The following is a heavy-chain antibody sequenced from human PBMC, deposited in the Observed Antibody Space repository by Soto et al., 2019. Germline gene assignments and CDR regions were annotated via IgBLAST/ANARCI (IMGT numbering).Heavy chain of an antibody. Sequence: GVLRLSCAASGFTFGDHYMSWIRQAPGKGLEWIGYSSNSGSFTRYADSVKGRFSISRDNAKNSLYLQINSLRGDDTAIYYCVRSGDNYNLLDYWGQGTPVTVSS. J-gene: IGHJ4*02. V-gene: IGHV3-11*06. CDR1: GFTFGDHY. D-gene: IGHD1-1*01. CDR3: VRSGDNYNLLDY. CDR2: SSNSGSFT.